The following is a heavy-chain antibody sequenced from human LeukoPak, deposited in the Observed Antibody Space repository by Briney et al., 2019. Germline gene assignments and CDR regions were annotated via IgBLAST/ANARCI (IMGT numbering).Heavy chain of an antibody. CDR3: FRGTGIITSCSV. J-gene: IGHJ4*02. D-gene: IGHD2-2*01. Sequence: SETLSLTCAVSGDSISSGDYSWNWIRQPPGKGLEWIGSIYHSGSTYYSPSLKSRVTMSVDRSKNQFSLKLSSVTAADTAVYYCFRGTGIITSCSVWGQGTLVTVSS. CDR1: GDSISSGDYS. V-gene: IGHV4-30-2*01. CDR2: IYHSGST.